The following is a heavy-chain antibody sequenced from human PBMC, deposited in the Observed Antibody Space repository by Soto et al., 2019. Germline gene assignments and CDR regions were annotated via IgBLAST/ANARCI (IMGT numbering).Heavy chain of an antibody. CDR3: ARDYGATSPDYFDY. V-gene: IGHV1-18*04. CDR2: ISAHSGQT. Sequence: QVQLVQSGAEVKKPGASVKVSCKTSGYTFTSYNINWVRQAPGQGLEWLGWISAHSGQTKYIEKVRGRITLTTDTSTKTGYMELWSLTPDDTALYFCARDYGATSPDYFDYWGQGTLVTVSS. CDR1: GYTFTSYN. D-gene: IGHD4-17*01. J-gene: IGHJ4*02.